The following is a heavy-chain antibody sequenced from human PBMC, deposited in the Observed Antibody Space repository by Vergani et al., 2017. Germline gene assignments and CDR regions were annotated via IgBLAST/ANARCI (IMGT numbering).Heavy chain of an antibody. CDR2: ISSSSSYI. J-gene: IGHJ5*02. V-gene: IGHV3-21*01. CDR3: ARAPQVVPQLDH. D-gene: IGHD2-15*01. CDR1: GFTFSSYS. Sequence: VQLVESGGGVVQPGRSLRLSCAASGFTFSSYSMNWVRQAPGKGLEWVSSISSSSSYIYYADSVKGRFTISRDNAKNSLYLQMNSLRAEDTAVYYCARAPQVVPQLDHWGQGTLVTVSS.